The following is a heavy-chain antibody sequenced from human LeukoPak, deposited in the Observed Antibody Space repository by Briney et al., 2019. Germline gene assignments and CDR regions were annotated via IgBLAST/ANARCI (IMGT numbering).Heavy chain of an antibody. J-gene: IGHJ4*02. CDR2: ISSSTTNT. D-gene: IGHD1-26*01. CDR3: ANEFSGTYRYFDY. V-gene: IGHV3-23*01. CDR1: GFTFSNYA. Sequence: GGSLRLSCAASGFTFSNYAMSWVRQAPGKGLEWASSISSSTTNTYYADSVMGRFTISRDNSKNTLYLQMNSLRVEDTAVYYCANEFSGTYRYFDYWGRGTLVTVSS.